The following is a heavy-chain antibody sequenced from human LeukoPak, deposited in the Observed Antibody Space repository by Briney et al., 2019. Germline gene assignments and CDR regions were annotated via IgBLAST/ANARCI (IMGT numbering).Heavy chain of an antibody. D-gene: IGHD1-7*01. Sequence: SETLSLTCTVSGGSISSGGYYWSWIRQPPGKGLEWIGYIYHSGSTYYNPSLKSRVTISVDRSKNQFSLKLSSVTAADTAVYYCARDQITGTTKGYWGQGTLVTVSS. CDR2: IYHSGST. CDR3: ARDQITGTTKGY. V-gene: IGHV4-30-2*01. J-gene: IGHJ4*02. CDR1: GGSISSGGYY.